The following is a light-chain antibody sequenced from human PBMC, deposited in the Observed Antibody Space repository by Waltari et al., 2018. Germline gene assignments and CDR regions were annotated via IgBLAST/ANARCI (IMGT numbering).Light chain of an antibody. V-gene: IGKV1-27*01. CDR3: QKYNLAPRA. CDR1: QGIRNY. J-gene: IGKJ1*01. CDR2: AAS. Sequence: DIQMTQSPSSLSASVGDRVTIPCRASQGIRNYLAWYQQKPGEAPKLLIYAASTLQSGVPSRFSGSGSGTDFTLTISSLQPEDVATYYCQKYNLAPRAFGQGTKVEIK.